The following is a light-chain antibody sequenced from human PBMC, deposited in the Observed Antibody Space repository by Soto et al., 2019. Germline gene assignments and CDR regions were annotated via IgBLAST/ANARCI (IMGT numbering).Light chain of an antibody. V-gene: IGLV1-44*01. CDR3: TAWDDSLSGVF. CDR2: RND. J-gene: IGLJ2*01. CDR1: SSNSGSNT. Sequence: QSVLTQPPSASGTPGQRVTISCSGSSSNSGSNTVNWYQQLPGTAPKLLIYRNDQRPSGVPDRFSGSKSGTSASLAISGLQSEDETDYYCTAWDDSLSGVFFGGGTKLTVL.